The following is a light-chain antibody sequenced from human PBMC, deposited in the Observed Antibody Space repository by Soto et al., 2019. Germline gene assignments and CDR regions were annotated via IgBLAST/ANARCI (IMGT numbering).Light chain of an antibody. CDR1: EDVSRW. V-gene: IGKV1D-12*01. CDR3: QQANVFPRS. Sequence: DIQMTQSPSYVYASVGDTVTFTCRASEDVSRWLGWYQQKPGRAPSLLIFGATSLQDGVPSRFSATESGTRFTLTINGVQPDDFATYFCQQANVFPRSFGQGTKLDFK. J-gene: IGKJ2*01. CDR2: GAT.